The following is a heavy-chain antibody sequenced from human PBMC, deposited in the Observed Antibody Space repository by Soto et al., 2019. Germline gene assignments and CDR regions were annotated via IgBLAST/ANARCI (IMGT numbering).Heavy chain of an antibody. CDR2: ISYDGTNK. CDR3: VKAAGDYGGNAYYYYGMDV. J-gene: IGHJ6*02. V-gene: IGHV3-30*18. D-gene: IGHD4-17*01. Sequence: QVQLVESGGGVVQPGRSLRLSCAASGFTFSSYGMHWVRQAPGKGLEWVAVISYDGTNKYYAGSVKGRFTISRDNSKNXLXXQMNSLRAEDTAVYYCVKAAGDYGGNAYYYYGMDVWGQGTTVTVSS. CDR1: GFTFSSYG.